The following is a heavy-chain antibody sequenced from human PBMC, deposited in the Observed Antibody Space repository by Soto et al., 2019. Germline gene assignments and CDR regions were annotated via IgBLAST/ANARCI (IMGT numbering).Heavy chain of an antibody. CDR1: GGSSSGYY. CDR3: ARDKITGLFDY. J-gene: IGHJ4*02. V-gene: IGHV4-34*01. CDR2: INHSGST. Sequence: SQTLSLTYAVYGGSSSGYYWAWIRQPPGTGLEWIGEINHSGSTNYNPSLKSRVTISVDTSKNQFSLKLTSVTAADTAVYYCARDKITGLFDYWGQGTLVTVSS. D-gene: IGHD2-8*02.